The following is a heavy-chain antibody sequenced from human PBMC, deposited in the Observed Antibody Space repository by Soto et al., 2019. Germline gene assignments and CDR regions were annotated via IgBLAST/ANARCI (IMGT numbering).Heavy chain of an antibody. V-gene: IGHV1-18*01. CDR1: GYTFSSYG. Sequence: QVYLVQSGAEVKKPGASVKLSCKATGYTFSSYGISWVRQAPGQGLEWMGWTNTYTGDTIYAQKFQGRVSMTTDVLTTTSYMELRSFQSDGTAVYFCARFNAHCSGGTCYSDYWGQGTLVTVSS. CDR2: TNTYTGDT. D-gene: IGHD2-15*01. CDR3: ARFNAHCSGGTCYSDY. J-gene: IGHJ4*02.